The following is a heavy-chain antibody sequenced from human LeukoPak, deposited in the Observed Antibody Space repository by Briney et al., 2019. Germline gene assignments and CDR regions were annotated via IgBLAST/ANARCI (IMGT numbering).Heavy chain of an antibody. D-gene: IGHD3-9*01. CDR1: GGTFSSYA. V-gene: IGHV1-69*06. CDR2: IIPIFGTA. Sequence: ASVKVSCKASGGTFSSYAISWVRQAPGQGLEWMGGIIPIFGTANYAQKFQGRVTITADRSTSTAYMELSSLRSEDTAVYYCARDVLRYFDWSRGGNWFDPWGQGTLVTVSS. J-gene: IGHJ5*02. CDR3: ARDVLRYFDWSRGGNWFDP.